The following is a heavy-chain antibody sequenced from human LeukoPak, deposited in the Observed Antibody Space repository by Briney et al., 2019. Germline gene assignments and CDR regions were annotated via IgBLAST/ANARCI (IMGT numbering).Heavy chain of an antibody. D-gene: IGHD3-22*01. CDR3: TTNIHYDSSGRPFDY. CDR1: GFTYSNAW. V-gene: IGHV3-15*01. Sequence: GGSLRLSCAASGFTYSNAWMSWVRQAPGKGLEWVGRIKSKTDGGTTDYAAPVRGRFTISRDDSKNTLYLQMNSLKTEDTAVYYCTTNIHYDSSGRPFDYWGQGTLVTVSS. CDR2: IKSKTDGGTT. J-gene: IGHJ4*02.